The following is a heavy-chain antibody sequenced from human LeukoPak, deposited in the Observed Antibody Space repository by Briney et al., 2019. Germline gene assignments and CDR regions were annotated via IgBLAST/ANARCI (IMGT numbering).Heavy chain of an antibody. Sequence: ASETLSLTCTVSGGSISSSSYYWGWIRQRPGKGLEWIGSIYYSGSTYYNPSLKSRVTISVDTSKNQFSLKLSAVTAADTAVYYCARLGGYSYGYVAYWGQGTLVTVSS. CDR3: ARLGGYSYGYVAY. CDR2: IYYSGST. V-gene: IGHV4-39*07. J-gene: IGHJ4*02. D-gene: IGHD5-18*01. CDR1: GGSISSSSYY.